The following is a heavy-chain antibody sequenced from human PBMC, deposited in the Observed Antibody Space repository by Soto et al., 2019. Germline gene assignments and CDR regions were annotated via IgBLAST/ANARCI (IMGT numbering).Heavy chain of an antibody. J-gene: IGHJ4*02. CDR1: GGSISSGDYS. CDR2: IYHSGST. V-gene: IGHV4-30-2*01. Sequence: QLQLQESGSGLVKPSQTLSLTCAVSGGSISSGDYSWSWIRQPPGKGLEWIGYIYHSGSTSYSPSPKSRVTISIDRSKNQFSLKLSSVTAADTAVYYCAREFDYWGQGTLVTVSS. CDR3: AREFDY.